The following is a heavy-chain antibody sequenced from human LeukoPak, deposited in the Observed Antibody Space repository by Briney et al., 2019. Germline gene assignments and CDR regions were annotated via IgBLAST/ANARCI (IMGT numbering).Heavy chain of an antibody. D-gene: IGHD2-2*01. Sequence: ASVKVSCKPSDYNFASYNFGWVRQAPGQGLEWVGWISAYNANTNYAQKFQDRVTLTTDRSTSTAFMELRGLTSDDTAVYYCARARLVVPGTVWLDPWGQGTLVIVSS. CDR3: ARARLVVPGTVWLDP. V-gene: IGHV1-18*01. J-gene: IGHJ5*02. CDR1: DYNFASYN. CDR2: ISAYNANT.